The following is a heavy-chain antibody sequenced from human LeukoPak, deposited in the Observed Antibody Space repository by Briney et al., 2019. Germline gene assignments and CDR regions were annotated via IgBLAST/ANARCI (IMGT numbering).Heavy chain of an antibody. Sequence: PGGSLRLSCAASGFTFSSYAMSWVRQAPGKGLEWVSAISGSGGSTYYADSVKGRFTISRDNSKNTLYLQMNSLRAEDTAVYYCAKDGYSSGRSYYFDYWGQGTLVTVSS. J-gene: IGHJ4*02. CDR1: GFTFSSYA. CDR3: AKDGYSSGRSYYFDY. CDR2: ISGSGGST. V-gene: IGHV3-23*01. D-gene: IGHD6-19*01.